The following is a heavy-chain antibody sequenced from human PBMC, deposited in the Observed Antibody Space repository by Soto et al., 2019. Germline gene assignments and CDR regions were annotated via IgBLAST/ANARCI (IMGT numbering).Heavy chain of an antibody. CDR3: ASSPAYYYDSSGSDDAFDI. CDR2: IYYSGIT. J-gene: IGHJ3*02. V-gene: IGHV4-31*03. CDR1: GGSIPSGVYY. Sequence: PSETLSLTCTVSGGSIPSGVYYGSWIRHHPGKGLEWIGYIYYSGITYYNPSLKSRVTISVDTSKNQFSLKPSSVTAADTAVYYCASSPAYYYDSSGSDDAFDIWGQGTMVTVSS. D-gene: IGHD3-22*01.